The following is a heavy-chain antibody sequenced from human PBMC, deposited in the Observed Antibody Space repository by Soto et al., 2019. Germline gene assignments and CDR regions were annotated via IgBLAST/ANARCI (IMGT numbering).Heavy chain of an antibody. V-gene: IGHV3-23*01. CDR3: GRRDGYLTYYYGMDV. D-gene: IGHD5-12*01. CDR1: GFTFSSYA. J-gene: IGHJ6*02. CDR2: ISGSGGST. Sequence: AGGSLRLSCAASGFTFSSYAMSWVRQAPGKGLEWVSAISGSGGSTYYADSVKGRFTISRDNSKNTLYLQMNSLRAEDTAVYYCGRRDGYLTYYYGMDVWGQGTTVTVSS.